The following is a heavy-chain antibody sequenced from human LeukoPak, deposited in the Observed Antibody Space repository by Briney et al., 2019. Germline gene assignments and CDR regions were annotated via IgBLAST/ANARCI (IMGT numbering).Heavy chain of an antibody. J-gene: IGHJ4*02. V-gene: IGHV3-30-3*01. Sequence: GGSLRLSCAASGFSFHYYALHWVRQAPGKGLEWVAVISYDGANEYYADSVKGRLTISRDNSKNTLYMEMSSLRPEDTAVYYCARPIDNGSGSYYFPYWGQGTLVTVSS. D-gene: IGHD3-10*01. CDR3: ARPIDNGSGSYYFPY. CDR1: GFSFHYYA. CDR2: ISYDGANE.